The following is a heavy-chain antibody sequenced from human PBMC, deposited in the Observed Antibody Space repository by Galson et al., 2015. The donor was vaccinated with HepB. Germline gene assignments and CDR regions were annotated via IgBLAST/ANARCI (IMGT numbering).Heavy chain of an antibody. CDR3: ATRRSGGLSYFDY. D-gene: IGHD4-23*01. J-gene: IGHJ4*02. V-gene: IGHV3-23*01. Sequence: SLRLSCAASGFTFSSYAMSWVRQAPGKGLEWVSAISGSGGSTYYADSVKGRFTISRDNSKNTLYLQMNSLRAEGTAVYYCATRRSGGLSYFDYWGQGTLVTVSS. CDR2: ISGSGGST. CDR1: GFTFSSYA.